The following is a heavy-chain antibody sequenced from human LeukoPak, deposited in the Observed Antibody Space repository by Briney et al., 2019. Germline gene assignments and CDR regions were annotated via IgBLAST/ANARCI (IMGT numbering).Heavy chain of an antibody. Sequence: PSETLSLTCSVSGGSISTSSYYWDWIRQPPGKGLEWIGTIYYTGRTYYSPSLKSRATISVDTSRNQFSLKLSSVTAADTAVYYCARRYGSGSYQDYWGQGTLVTVSS. V-gene: IGHV4-39*01. CDR2: IYYTGRT. D-gene: IGHD3-10*01. CDR3: ARRYGSGSYQDY. CDR1: GGSISTSSYY. J-gene: IGHJ4*02.